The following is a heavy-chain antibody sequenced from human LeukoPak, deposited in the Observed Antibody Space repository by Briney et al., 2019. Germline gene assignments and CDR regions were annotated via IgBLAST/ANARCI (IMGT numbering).Heavy chain of an antibody. D-gene: IGHD3-22*01. CDR3: ARDPYYYDSSGYPSTYGFDY. Sequence: SGGSLRLSCRTSGFTFSTYGMNWVRQAPGKGLEWVSSISGTSSFIYYADSVRGRFTISRDYGKNSLYLQMNSLRAEDTAVYYCARDPYYYDSSGYPSTYGFDYWGQGALVTVSS. CDR2: ISGTSSFI. V-gene: IGHV3-21*01. CDR1: GFTFSTYG. J-gene: IGHJ4*02.